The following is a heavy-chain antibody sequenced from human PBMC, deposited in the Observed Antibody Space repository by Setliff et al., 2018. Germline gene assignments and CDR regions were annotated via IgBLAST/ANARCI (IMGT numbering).Heavy chain of an antibody. CDR2: IIPILGIA. V-gene: IGHV1-69*10. Sequence: SVKVSCKASGGTFSSYAISWVRQAPGQGLEWMGGIIPILGIANYAQKFQGRVTITTDESTSTAYMELSSLRSEDTAVYYCARDRLERLDAFDIWGQGTMVTVSS. CDR1: GGTFSSYA. J-gene: IGHJ3*02. D-gene: IGHD1-1*01. CDR3: ARDRLERLDAFDI.